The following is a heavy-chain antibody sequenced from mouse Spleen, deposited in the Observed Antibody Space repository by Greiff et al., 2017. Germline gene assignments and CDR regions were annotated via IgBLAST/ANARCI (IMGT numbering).Heavy chain of an antibody. CDR3: ARAIYYYDGSYDYFDY. D-gene: IGHD1-1*01. CDR2: IYPGSGST. Sequence: QVQLQQPGAELVKPGASVKMSCKASGYTFTSYWITWVKQRPGQGLEWIGDIYPGSGSTNYNEKFKSKATLTVDTSSSTAYMQLSSLTSEDSAVYYCARAIYYYDGSYDYFDYWGQGTTLTVSS. V-gene: IGHV1-55*01. CDR1: GYTFTSYW. J-gene: IGHJ2*01.